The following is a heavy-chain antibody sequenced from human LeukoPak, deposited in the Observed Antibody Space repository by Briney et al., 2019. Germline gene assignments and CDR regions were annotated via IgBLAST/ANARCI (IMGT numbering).Heavy chain of an antibody. Sequence: GRSLRLSCAASGFTFDDYAMHWVGQAPGKGLEWVSGISWNSGSIGYVDSVKGRFTISRDNAKDSLYLQMNSLRAEDTAVYYCARLKRNGYYDSSGYYYFDYWGQGTLVTVSS. CDR2: ISWNSGSI. D-gene: IGHD3-22*01. V-gene: IGHV3-9*01. J-gene: IGHJ4*02. CDR3: ARLKRNGYYDSSGYYYFDY. CDR1: GFTFDDYA.